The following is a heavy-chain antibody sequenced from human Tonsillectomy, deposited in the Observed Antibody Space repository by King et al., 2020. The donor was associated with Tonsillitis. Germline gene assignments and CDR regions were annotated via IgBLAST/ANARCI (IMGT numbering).Heavy chain of an antibody. D-gene: IGHD3-16*01. CDR1: GFTFHSYT. J-gene: IGHJ3*01. CDR3: AKDGGVGGAPNAFDV. Sequence: DVQLVESGGGLVQPGGSLRLSCAASGFTFHSYTMGWVRQAPGEGLDWVSDISVSGSSTNYADSVKGRFTISRDNSKNTLYMQMNNLRAEDTAVYYCAKDGGVGGAPNAFDVWGQGTMVTVSS. V-gene: IGHV3-23*04. CDR2: ISVSGSST.